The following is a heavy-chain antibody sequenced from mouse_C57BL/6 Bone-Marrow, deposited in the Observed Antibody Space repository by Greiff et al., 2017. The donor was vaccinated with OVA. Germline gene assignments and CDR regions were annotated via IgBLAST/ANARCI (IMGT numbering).Heavy chain of an antibody. CDR1: GYTFTSYG. J-gene: IGHJ3*01. CDR3: ARSWEWILLFAY. D-gene: IGHD2-3*01. V-gene: IGHV1-81*01. Sequence: QVQLQQSGAELARPGASVKLSCKASGYTFTSYGISWVKQRTGQGLEWIGEIYPRSGNTYYNEKFKGKATLTADKSSSTAYMELRSLTSEDSAVYFCARSWEWILLFAYWGQGTLVTVSA. CDR2: IYPRSGNT.